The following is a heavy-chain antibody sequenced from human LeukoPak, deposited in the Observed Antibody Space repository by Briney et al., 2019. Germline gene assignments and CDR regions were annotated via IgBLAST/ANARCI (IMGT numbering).Heavy chain of an antibody. Sequence: ASVKVSCKASGYTFTSYGFSWVLQAPGQGLEWMGWISAYNGNTMYAQKLQGRVTMTTDTSTSTAYMELRSLRSDDTALYYCARDFRDCSSTSCHPWFDPWGQGTLVTVSS. V-gene: IGHV1-18*01. CDR3: ARDFRDCSSTSCHPWFDP. D-gene: IGHD2-2*01. CDR1: GYTFTSYG. J-gene: IGHJ5*02. CDR2: ISAYNGNT.